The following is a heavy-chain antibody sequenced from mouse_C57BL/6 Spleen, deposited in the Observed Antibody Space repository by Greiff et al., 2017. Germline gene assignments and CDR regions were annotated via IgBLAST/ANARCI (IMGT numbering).Heavy chain of an antibody. D-gene: IGHD4-1*01. Sequence: QVQLQQPGAELVMPGASVKLSCKASGYTFTSSWMHWVKQRPGQGLEWIGEIDPSDSYTNYNQKFKGKSTLTVDKSSSTAYMQLSSLTSEDSAVYFCARGTGTDAMDYWGQGTSVTVSS. CDR3: ARGTGTDAMDY. CDR2: IDPSDSYT. V-gene: IGHV1-69*01. CDR1: GYTFTSSW. J-gene: IGHJ4*01.